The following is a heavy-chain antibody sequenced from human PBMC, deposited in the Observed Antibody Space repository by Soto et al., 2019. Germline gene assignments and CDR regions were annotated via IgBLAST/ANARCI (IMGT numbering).Heavy chain of an antibody. V-gene: IGHV3-48*02. Sequence: EVQLVESGGGLVQPGGSLRLSCAASGFTFSSYSMNWVRQAPGKGLEWVSYISSSSSTIYYADSVKGRFTISRDNAKNSLYLQMNSLRDEDTAVYYCARGRSPVGAISDRWFDPWGQGSLVIVSS. CDR3: ARGRSPVGAISDRWFDP. D-gene: IGHD1-26*01. J-gene: IGHJ5*02. CDR2: ISSSSSTI. CDR1: GFTFSSYS.